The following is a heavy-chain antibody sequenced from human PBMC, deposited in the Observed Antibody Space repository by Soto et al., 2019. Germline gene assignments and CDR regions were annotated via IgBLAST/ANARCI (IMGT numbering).Heavy chain of an antibody. CDR3: ARLGVREDETIDY. V-gene: IGHV4-59*08. CDR2: IYYSGST. D-gene: IGHD1-26*01. Sequence: PSETLSLTCTVSGGSISTYYWSWIRQPPGKGLEWIGYIYYSGSTNYNPSLKSRVTISVDTSKNQFSLKLSSVTAADTAVYYCARLGVREDETIDYWGQGTLVTVSS. CDR1: GGSISTYY. J-gene: IGHJ4*02.